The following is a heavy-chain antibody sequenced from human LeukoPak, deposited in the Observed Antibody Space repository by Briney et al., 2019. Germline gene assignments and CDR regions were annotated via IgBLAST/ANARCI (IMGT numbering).Heavy chain of an antibody. V-gene: IGHV3-23*01. CDR2: ISSSGIST. CDR1: GFTFSSYA. Sequence: GGSLRLSCAASGFTFSSYAMNWVRQAPGKGLEWVSAISSSGISTYYADSVKGRFTISRDNSKNTLYLQMNSLRAEDTAVYYCARPGYDSSGYPLDYWGQGTLVTVSS. CDR3: ARPGYDSSGYPLDY. D-gene: IGHD3-22*01. J-gene: IGHJ4*02.